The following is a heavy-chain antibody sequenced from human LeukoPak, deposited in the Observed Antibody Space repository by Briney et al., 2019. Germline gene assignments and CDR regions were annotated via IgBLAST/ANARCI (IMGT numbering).Heavy chain of an antibody. V-gene: IGHV1-3*01. D-gene: IGHD6-19*01. J-gene: IGHJ3*02. CDR1: GYTFTSYA. CDR2: INAGNGNT. Sequence: ASVKVSCKASGYTFTSYAMHWVRQAPGQRLEWMGWINAGNGNTKYSQKFQGRVTITRDTSASTAYMELSSLRSEDTAVYYCAHSSGWWGEAFDIWGQGTMVTVSS. CDR3: AHSSGWWGEAFDI.